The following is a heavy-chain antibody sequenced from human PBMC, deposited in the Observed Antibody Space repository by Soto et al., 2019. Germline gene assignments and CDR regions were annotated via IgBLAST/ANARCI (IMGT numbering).Heavy chain of an antibody. J-gene: IGHJ3*02. D-gene: IGHD4-17*01. Sequence: PGGSLRLSCAASGFSFSHYEMNCVRQAPGKGLEWVSNIRSNDEIIYYADSVKGRFSMSGDNARNLVYLQMHSLRADDTAVYFCARETTHDAIDICGQGNMVTVS. CDR2: IRSNDEII. V-gene: IGHV3-48*03. CDR3: ARETTHDAIDI. CDR1: GFSFSHYE.